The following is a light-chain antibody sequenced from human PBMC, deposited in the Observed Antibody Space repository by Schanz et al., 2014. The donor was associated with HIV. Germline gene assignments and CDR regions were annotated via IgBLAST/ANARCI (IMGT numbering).Light chain of an antibody. J-gene: IGKJ1*01. V-gene: IGKV1-27*01. Sequence: DIQMPQSPSSLSASVGDRVTITCRASQGISNYLAWYQQKPGKVPKLLIYAASTLQSGVPSRFSGSGSGTDFTLTISSLQPEDVAVYYCQQYNNWPPWTFGQGTKVEIK. CDR2: AAS. CDR3: QQYNNWPPWT. CDR1: QGISNY.